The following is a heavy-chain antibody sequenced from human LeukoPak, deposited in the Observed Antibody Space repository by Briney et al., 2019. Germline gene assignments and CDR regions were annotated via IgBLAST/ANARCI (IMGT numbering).Heavy chain of an antibody. V-gene: IGHV4-30-2*01. CDR1: GGSISSGGYS. Sequence: PSETLSITCAVSGGSISSGGYSWSWIRQPPGKGLEWIGYIYHSGSTYYNPSLKSRVTISVDRSKNQFSLKLSSVTAADTAVYYCARESATYGYFQHWGQGTLVTVSS. CDR3: ARESATYGYFQH. J-gene: IGHJ1*01. D-gene: IGHD4/OR15-4a*01. CDR2: IYHSGST.